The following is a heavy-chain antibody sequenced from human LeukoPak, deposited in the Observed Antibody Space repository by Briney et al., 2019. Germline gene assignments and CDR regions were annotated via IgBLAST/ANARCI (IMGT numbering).Heavy chain of an antibody. CDR1: GGSISSGGYY. Sequence: SETLSLTCTVSGGSISSGGYYWSWIRQHPGKGLEWIGYIYYSGSTYYNPSLKSRVTISVDTSKNQFSLKLSSVTAADTAVCYCARDLLTTLDYWGQGTLVTVSS. D-gene: IGHD2-15*01. CDR3: ARDLLTTLDY. J-gene: IGHJ4*02. V-gene: IGHV4-31*03. CDR2: IYYSGST.